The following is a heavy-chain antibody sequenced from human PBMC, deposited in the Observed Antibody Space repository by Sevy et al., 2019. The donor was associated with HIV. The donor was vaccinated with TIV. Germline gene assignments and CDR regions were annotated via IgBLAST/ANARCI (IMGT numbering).Heavy chain of an antibody. D-gene: IGHD2-8*01. CDR3: TNNRCYCTDCECGAFFYP. J-gene: IGHJ5*02. V-gene: IGHV3-15*01. CDR1: GFTFSNAW. CDR2: IKSKSEGGTT. Sequence: GGSLRLSCGASGFTFSNAWMTWVRQAPGKGLEWVGRIKSKSEGGTTDYAAPVKGRFTISRDDSKNTLYLQMNSLKSDDISFYYCTNNRCYCTDCECGAFFYPWVQGTLVNVSS.